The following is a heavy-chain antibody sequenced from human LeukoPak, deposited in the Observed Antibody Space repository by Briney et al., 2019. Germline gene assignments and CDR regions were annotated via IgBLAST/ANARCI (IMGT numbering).Heavy chain of an antibody. CDR2: IYYSGST. CDR1: GGSISSRPFS. D-gene: IGHD5-18*01. CDR3: ARGPWLQP. V-gene: IGHV4-39*07. Sequence: SETLSLTCTVSGGSISSRPFSWGWIRQPPGKGLEWIGSIYYSGSTNYNPSLKSRVTISVDTSKNQFSLKLSSVTAADTAVYYCARGPWLQPWGQGTLVTVSS. J-gene: IGHJ5*02.